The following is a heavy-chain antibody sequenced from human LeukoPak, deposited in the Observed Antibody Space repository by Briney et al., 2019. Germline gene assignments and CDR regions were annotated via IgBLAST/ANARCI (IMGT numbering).Heavy chain of an antibody. CDR1: GFTFSSYA. CDR3: AREFWGSYYTGFDY. CDR2: ISGSGGST. J-gene: IGHJ4*02. V-gene: IGHV3-23*01. D-gene: IGHD1-26*01. Sequence: GGSLRLSCAASGFTFSSYAMSWVRQAPGKGLEWVSAISGSGGSTYYADSVKGRFTISRDNSKNTLYLQMNSLRSEDTAVYYCAREFWGSYYTGFDYWGQGTLVTVSS.